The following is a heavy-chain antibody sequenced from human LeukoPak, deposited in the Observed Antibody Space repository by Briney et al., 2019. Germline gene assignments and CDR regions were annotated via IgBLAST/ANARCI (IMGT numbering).Heavy chain of an antibody. CDR1: GGTFSSYA. CDR2: IIPIFGTA. CDR3: AREPATIFGVVDLKYFDY. V-gene: IGHV1-69*13. D-gene: IGHD3-3*01. J-gene: IGHJ4*02. Sequence: SVKVSCKASGGTFSSYAISWVRQAPGQGLERMGGIIPIFGTANYAQKFQGRVTITADESTSTAYMELSSLRSEDTAVYYCAREPATIFGVVDLKYFDYWGQGTLVAVSS.